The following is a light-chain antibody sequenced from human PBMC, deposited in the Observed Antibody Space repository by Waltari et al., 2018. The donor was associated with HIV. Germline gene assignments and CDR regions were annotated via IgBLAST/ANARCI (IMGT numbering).Light chain of an antibody. CDR3: QSYDTSLSASV. CDR1: SSNIGAGYA. V-gene: IGLV1-40*01. CDR2: GNT. Sequence: QSVLTQPPSVSGAPGQRVTISCTGSSSNIGAGYAVHWYQQLPGRAPKLLIYGNTNRPSGVPDRFSGSKSGTSAALAITGLQAVDETDYYCQSYDTSLSASVFGTGTKVTVL. J-gene: IGLJ1*01.